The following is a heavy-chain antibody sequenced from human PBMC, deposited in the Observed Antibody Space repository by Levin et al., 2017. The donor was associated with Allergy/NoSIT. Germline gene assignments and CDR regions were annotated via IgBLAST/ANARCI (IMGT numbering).Heavy chain of an antibody. V-gene: IGHV4-61*05. J-gene: IGHJ2*01. D-gene: IGHD1-1*01. CDR3: ARIGQLGMPPDWYFDL. Sequence: SETLSLTCTVSGGSISSSSYYWGWIRQPPGKGLEWIGYIYYSGSTNYNPSLKSRVTISVDTSKNQFSLKLSSVTAADTAVYHCARIGQLGMPPDWYFDLWGRGTLVTVSS. CDR2: IYYSGST. CDR1: GGSISSSSYY.